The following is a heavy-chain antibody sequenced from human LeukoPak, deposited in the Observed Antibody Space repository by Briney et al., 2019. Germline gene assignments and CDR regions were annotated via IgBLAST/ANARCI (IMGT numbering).Heavy chain of an antibody. CDR1: GFTVSSNY. V-gene: IGHV3-11*01. CDR3: ARGSSSWSTDY. J-gene: IGHJ4*02. D-gene: IGHD6-13*01. CDR2: ISISGNTI. Sequence: GGSLRLSCAASGFTVSSNYMSWVRQAPGKGLEWVSYISISGNTIYYGDSVKGRFTISRDNSKNSLYLQMSSLRAEDTAVYYCARGSSSWSTDYWGQGTLVTVSS.